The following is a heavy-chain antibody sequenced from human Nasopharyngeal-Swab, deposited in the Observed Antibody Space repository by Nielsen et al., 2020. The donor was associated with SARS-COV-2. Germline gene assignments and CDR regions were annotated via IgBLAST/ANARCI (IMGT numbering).Heavy chain of an antibody. J-gene: IGHJ6*03. V-gene: IGHV4-59*01. CDR2: IYYSGST. D-gene: IGHD3-10*01. CDR3: ARARLYYYGSGNYYMDA. CDR1: GGSISSYY. Sequence: ESLKISCTVSGGSISSYYWSWIRQPPGKGLEWIGYIYYSGSTNYNPSLKSRVTISVDTSKNQFSLKLSSVTAADTAVYYCARARLYYYGSGNYYMDAWGKGTTVTVSS.